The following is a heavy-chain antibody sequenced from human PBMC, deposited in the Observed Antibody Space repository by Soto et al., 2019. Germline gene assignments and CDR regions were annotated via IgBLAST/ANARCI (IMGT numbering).Heavy chain of an antibody. CDR1: DASINSGGYY. Sequence: PSETLSLTCTVSDASINSGGYYWSWIRQHPGKGLEWIGFIYYSGTTYYNPSLKSRVTTSVDTSKNQFSRRLSSVTAADTAVYYCARGLIVMLAGIEELINSHFDSWGQGTLVTVS. J-gene: IGHJ4*02. CDR3: ARGLIVMLAGIEELINSHFDS. V-gene: IGHV4-31*03. D-gene: IGHD2-21*02. CDR2: IYYSGTT.